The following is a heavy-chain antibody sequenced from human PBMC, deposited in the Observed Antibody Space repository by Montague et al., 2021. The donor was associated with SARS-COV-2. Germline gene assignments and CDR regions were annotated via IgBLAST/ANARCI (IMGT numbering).Heavy chain of an antibody. Sequence: SETLSLTCAVHGTSFSGYYWNWIRQPPGKGLEWIGEINHGGNTKYSPSLKSRLTISADTSKNQFSLKLTSVAAADTAVYYCARLLAGLVPSPILGVGPYYSYYYMDVWGRGTTVTVSS. CDR1: GTSFSGYY. D-gene: IGHD3-10*01. J-gene: IGHJ6*03. CDR2: INHGGNT. CDR3: ARLLAGLVPSPILGVGPYYSYYYMDV. V-gene: IGHV4-34*01.